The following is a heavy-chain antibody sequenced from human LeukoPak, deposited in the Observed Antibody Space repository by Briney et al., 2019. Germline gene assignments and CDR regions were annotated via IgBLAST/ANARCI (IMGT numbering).Heavy chain of an antibody. V-gene: IGHV3-7*03. CDR3: AKGSKLVVITRDHYMAV. Sequence: GGSLRLSCAASGFRFGSYTMSWVRQAPGKGLEWVTYMDEYGSEIFYVDSVRGRFTISRDNAKNSLYLQMNSLRAEDTGVYYCAKGSKLVVITRDHYMAVWGKGTTVTISS. D-gene: IGHD3-22*01. J-gene: IGHJ6*03. CDR1: GFRFGSYT. CDR2: MDEYGSEI.